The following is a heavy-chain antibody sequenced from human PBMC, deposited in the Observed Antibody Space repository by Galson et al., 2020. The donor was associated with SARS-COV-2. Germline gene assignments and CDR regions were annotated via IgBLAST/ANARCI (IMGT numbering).Heavy chain of an antibody. CDR3: ARAIIGYCSSTSCYHYYYGMDV. CDR1: GYSFTSYW. V-gene: IGHV5-51*01. D-gene: IGHD2-2*01. J-gene: IGHJ6*02. CDR2: IYPGDSDT. Sequence: GESLKISCKGSGYSFTSYWIGWVRQMPGKGLEWMGIIYPGDSDTRYSPSFQGQVTISADKSISTAYLQWSSLKASDTAMYYCARAIIGYCSSTSCYHYYYGMDVWGQGTTVTVSS.